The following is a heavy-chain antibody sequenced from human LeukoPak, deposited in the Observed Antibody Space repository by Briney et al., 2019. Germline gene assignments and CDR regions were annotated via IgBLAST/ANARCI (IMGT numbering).Heavy chain of an antibody. CDR2: ISAYNGNT. CDR1: GYTFTSYG. CDR3: ARDQGSYDYIWGSYRRTLGDY. Sequence: ASVKVSCKASGYTFTSYGISWVRQAPGQGLEWMGWISAYNGNTNYAQKPQGRVTMTTDTSTSTAYMELRSLRSDDTAVYYCARDQGSYDYIWGSYRRTLGDYWGQGTLVTVSS. D-gene: IGHD3-16*02. V-gene: IGHV1-18*01. J-gene: IGHJ4*02.